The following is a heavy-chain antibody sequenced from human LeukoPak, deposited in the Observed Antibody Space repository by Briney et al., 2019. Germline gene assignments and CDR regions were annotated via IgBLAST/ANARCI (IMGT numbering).Heavy chain of an antibody. J-gene: IGHJ4*02. Sequence: SETLSLTCTVSGGSISSSSYYWGWIRQPPGKGLEWIGEIYQSGSTNYNPSLKSRVTFSVDKSKNHFSLKLSSVTAADTAVYYCASRGVIVTAYFDYWGQGTLVSVSS. CDR3: ASRGVIVTAYFDY. CDR1: GGSISSSSYY. V-gene: IGHV4-39*07. D-gene: IGHD3-22*01. CDR2: IYQSGST.